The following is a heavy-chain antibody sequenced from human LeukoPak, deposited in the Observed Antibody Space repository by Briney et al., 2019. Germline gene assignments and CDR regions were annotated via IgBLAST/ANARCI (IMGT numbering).Heavy chain of an antibody. CDR2: INGDSGNR. CDR3: ARGSYGEVTFVY. D-gene: IGHD4-17*01. Sequence: GASVKVSCKASGYTFSSHGITWVRQAPGQGLEWVAWINGDSGNRNHAQKLQGRVTVTTDTSTSTAYMELTSLTSDDTAVYYCARGSYGEVTFVYWGQGTLVTVSS. V-gene: IGHV1-18*01. CDR1: GYTFSSHG. J-gene: IGHJ4*02.